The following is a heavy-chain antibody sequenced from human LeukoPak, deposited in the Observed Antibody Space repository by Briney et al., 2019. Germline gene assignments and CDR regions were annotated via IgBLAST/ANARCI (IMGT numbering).Heavy chain of an antibody. J-gene: IGHJ4*02. CDR3: ASSDFWSGYYLGGYYFDY. CDR1: GGSISSGSYY. CDR2: IYTSGST. V-gene: IGHV4-61*02. D-gene: IGHD3-3*01. Sequence: SETLSLTCTVSGGSISSGSYYWSWIRQPAGKGLEWIGRIYTSGSTNYNPSLKSRVTISVDTSKNQFSLKLSSVTAADTSVYYCASSDFWSGYYLGGYYFDYWGQGTLVTVSS.